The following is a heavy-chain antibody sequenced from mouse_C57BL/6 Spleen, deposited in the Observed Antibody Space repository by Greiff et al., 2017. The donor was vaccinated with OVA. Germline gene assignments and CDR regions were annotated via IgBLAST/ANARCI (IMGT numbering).Heavy chain of an antibody. CDR1: GYTFTDYE. V-gene: IGHV1-15*01. D-gene: IGHD1-1*01. CDR3: TRWLYYYGSSYRYFDD. J-gene: IGHJ2*01. Sequence: QVQLKQSGAELVRPGASVTLSCKASGYTFTDYEMHWVKQTPVHGLEWIGAIDPETGGTAYNQKFKGKAILTADKSSSTAYMELRSLTSEDSAVYYCTRWLYYYGSSYRYFDDWGQGTTLTVSS. CDR2: IDPETGGT.